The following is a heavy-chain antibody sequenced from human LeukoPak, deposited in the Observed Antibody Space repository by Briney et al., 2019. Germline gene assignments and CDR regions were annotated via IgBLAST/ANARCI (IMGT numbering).Heavy chain of an antibody. V-gene: IGHV4-4*02. D-gene: IGHD3-22*01. Sequence: GSLRLSCAASGFTFSSYSMNWVRQPPGKGLEWIGEIYHSGSTNYNPSLKSRVTISVDKSKNQFSLKLSSVTAADTAVYYCARAPERITMIVWGQGTLVTVSS. J-gene: IGHJ4*02. CDR3: ARAPERITMIV. CDR2: IYHSGST. CDR1: GFTFSSYSM.